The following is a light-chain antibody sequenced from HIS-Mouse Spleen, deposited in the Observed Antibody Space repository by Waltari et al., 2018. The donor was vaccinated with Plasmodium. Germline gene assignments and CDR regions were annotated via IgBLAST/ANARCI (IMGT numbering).Light chain of an antibody. V-gene: IGKV1-6*01. CDR2: AAS. CDR3: LQDYNYPYT. CDR1: QGIRNA. J-gene: IGKJ2*01. Sequence: AIQMTQSPSSLSASVGDRVTITCRASQGIRNALGWYQQKPGKAPKLLISAASSLQSGVPSMFSGSGSGTDFTLTISSLQPEDFATYYCLQDYNYPYTFGQGTKLEIK.